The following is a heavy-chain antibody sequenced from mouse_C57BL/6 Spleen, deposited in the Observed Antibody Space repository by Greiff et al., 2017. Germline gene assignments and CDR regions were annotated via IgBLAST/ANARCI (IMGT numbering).Heavy chain of an antibody. Sequence: VQLQQSGPELVKPGASVKISCKASGYSFTSYYIHWVKQRPGQGLEWIGGIYPGSGNTKYNEKFKGKATLTADKSSSTAYMQLSSLTSEDSAVYCCAGDGNYLFAYWGQGTLVTVSA. CDR3: AGDGNYLFAY. CDR1: GYSFTSYY. J-gene: IGHJ3*01. CDR2: IYPGSGNT. D-gene: IGHD2-1*01. V-gene: IGHV1-66*01.